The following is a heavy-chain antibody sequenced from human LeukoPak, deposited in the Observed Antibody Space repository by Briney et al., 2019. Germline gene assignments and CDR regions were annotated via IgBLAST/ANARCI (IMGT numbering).Heavy chain of an antibody. CDR3: AKDGQRRAVSVVTYMDV. Sequence: GRSLRLSCAAAGFTFDDYAMHWVRQAPGKGLEWVSTINWNRGRMGYADSVKGRFTISRDNAKNSLYLQMNSLRDEDTALYYCAKDGQRRAVSVVTYMDVWGKGTTVTVSS. D-gene: IGHD6-19*01. V-gene: IGHV3-9*01. CDR2: INWNRGRM. CDR1: GFTFDDYA. J-gene: IGHJ6*03.